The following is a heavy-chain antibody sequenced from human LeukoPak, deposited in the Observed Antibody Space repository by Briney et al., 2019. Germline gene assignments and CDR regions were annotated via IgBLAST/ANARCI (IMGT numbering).Heavy chain of an antibody. V-gene: IGHV3-30*02. D-gene: IGHD2-2*01. Sequence: GGSLRLSCAASGFTFSSYGMHWVRQAPGKGLEWVAFIRYDGSNKYYADSVKGRFTISRDNSKNTLYLQMNSLRAEDTAVSYCAKDLIVVVPAAIGYDYWGQGTLVTVSS. CDR1: GFTFSSYG. CDR3: AKDLIVVVPAAIGYDY. J-gene: IGHJ4*02. CDR2: IRYDGSNK.